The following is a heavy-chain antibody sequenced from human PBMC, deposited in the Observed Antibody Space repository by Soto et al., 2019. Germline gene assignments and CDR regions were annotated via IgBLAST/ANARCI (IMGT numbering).Heavy chain of an antibody. V-gene: IGHV1-2*02. D-gene: IGHD4-17*01. Sequence: QVQLVQSGAEMKKPGASVKVSCRASGYTFTGYYMHWVRQAPGQGLEWMGWINPNSGGSNYAQKLQGRVTMTRDTSISTAYMELSRLRSDDTAVYYCAREYYVRSTVTTSMGYYGMDVWGQGTTVTVSS. CDR2: INPNSGGS. CDR3: AREYYVRSTVTTSMGYYGMDV. CDR1: GYTFTGYY. J-gene: IGHJ6*02.